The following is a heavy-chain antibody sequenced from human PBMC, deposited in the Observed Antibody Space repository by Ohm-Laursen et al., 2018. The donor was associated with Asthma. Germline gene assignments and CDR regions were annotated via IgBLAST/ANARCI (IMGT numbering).Heavy chain of an antibody. Sequence: SLRLSCAATGFTFSSYAMHWVRQAPGKGLEWVAVISYDGSNKYYADSVKGRFTISRDNSKNTLYLQMNSLRAEDTAVYYCASNDYGLDAFDIWGQGTMVTVSS. CDR1: GFTFSSYA. CDR2: ISYDGSNK. D-gene: IGHD4-17*01. V-gene: IGHV3-30-3*01. J-gene: IGHJ3*02. CDR3: ASNDYGLDAFDI.